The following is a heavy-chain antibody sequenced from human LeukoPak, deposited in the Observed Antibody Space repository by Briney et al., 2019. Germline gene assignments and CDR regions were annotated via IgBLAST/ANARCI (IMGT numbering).Heavy chain of an antibody. CDR1: GESFDGFY. Sequence: SETLSLTCAVYGESFDGFYWNWIRQPPGKGLEWIGEIRYSGISDYNPALKSRVAISADSSKRQFSLDLTSVTAADTAVYYCAIRLATSRLATATTWFDPWGQGTLVSVSS. CDR2: IRYSGIS. V-gene: IGHV4-34*01. J-gene: IGHJ5*02. CDR3: AIRLATSRLATATTWFDP. D-gene: IGHD3-9*01.